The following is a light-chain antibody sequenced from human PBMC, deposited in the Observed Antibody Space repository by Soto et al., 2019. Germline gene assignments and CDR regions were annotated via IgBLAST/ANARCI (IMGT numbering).Light chain of an antibody. Sequence: QSVLTQPPSVSGAPGQRVTISCTGSSSNIGADYDVHWYQQLPGTAPKLLIYGNSNRPSGVPDRFSGSKSGTSASLAITGLQAEDEADYYCQSHDSSLSCWVFGGGTKLTVL. J-gene: IGLJ3*02. CDR2: GNS. CDR1: SSNIGADYD. V-gene: IGLV1-40*01. CDR3: QSHDSSLSCWV.